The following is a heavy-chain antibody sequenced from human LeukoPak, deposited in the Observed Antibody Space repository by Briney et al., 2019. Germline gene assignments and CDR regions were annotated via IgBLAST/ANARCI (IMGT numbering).Heavy chain of an antibody. D-gene: IGHD3-3*01. J-gene: IGHJ4*02. CDR1: GHTFTNIG. Sequence: ASAKVSCKASGHTFTNIGFSWVRQAPGQGLEWMGWISAYNGNTNYAQKFQGRVTMTTDTSTSTAYMELRSLRSDDTAVYYCARDSFDFWGQGTLVTVSS. CDR2: ISAYNGNT. CDR3: ARDSFDF. V-gene: IGHV1-18*01.